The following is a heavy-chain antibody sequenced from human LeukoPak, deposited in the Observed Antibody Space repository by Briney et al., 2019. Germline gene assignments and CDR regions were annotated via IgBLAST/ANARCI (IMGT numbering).Heavy chain of an antibody. CDR1: GGSISSYY. CDR2: MYYDENT. CDR3: ARYSSSGYFVFDI. V-gene: IGHV4-59*01. J-gene: IGHJ3*02. Sequence: SETLSLTCTGSGGSISSYYWSWIRQPPGKGLQWIGYMYYDENTSYNPSLKSRVTISLDRSKNQFSLKLSSVTAADTAVYYCARYSSSGYFVFDIWGQGTMVTVSS. D-gene: IGHD3-22*01.